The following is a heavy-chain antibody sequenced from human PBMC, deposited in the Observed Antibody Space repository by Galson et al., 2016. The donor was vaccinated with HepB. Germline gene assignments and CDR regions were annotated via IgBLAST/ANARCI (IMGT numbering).Heavy chain of an antibody. Sequence: LRLSCAASGFTFSSYGMIWIRQPPGKGLEWIGEIDHSGSSNYNPSLKSRVTISVDTSKTQFSLRLSSVTAADTAVYYCARDRYGDYLDYWGQGTLVTVSS. CDR1: GFTFSSYG. CDR2: IDHSGSS. J-gene: IGHJ4*02. CDR3: ARDRYGDYLDY. D-gene: IGHD3-16*02. V-gene: IGHV4-34*01.